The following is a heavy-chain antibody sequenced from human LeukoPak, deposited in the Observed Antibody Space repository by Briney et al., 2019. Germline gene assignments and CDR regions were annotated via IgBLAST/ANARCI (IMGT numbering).Heavy chain of an antibody. CDR3: AKDFRDGSSSFDY. CDR1: GFTFSSYA. D-gene: IGHD6-6*01. V-gene: IGHV3-23*01. J-gene: IGHJ4*02. CDR2: ISSSGGST. Sequence: GGSLRLSCAASGFTFSSYAMSWVRQAPGKGLEWVSAISSSGGSTYYADSVKGRFTISRDNSKNTLYLQMNSLRAEDTAVYYCAKDFRDGSSSFDYWGQGTLVTVSS.